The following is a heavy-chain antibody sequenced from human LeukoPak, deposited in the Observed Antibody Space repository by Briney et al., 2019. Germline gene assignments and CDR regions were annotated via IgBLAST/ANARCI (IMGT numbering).Heavy chain of an antibody. D-gene: IGHD3-16*01. CDR1: GFTFSSYS. J-gene: IGHJ6*02. CDR2: ISGSGGST. CDR3: ANPGDEPYYGMDV. Sequence: PGGSLRLSCAASGFTFSSYSMNWVRQAPGKGLEWVSAISGSGGSTYYADSVKGRFTISRDNSKNTLYLQMNSLRAEDTAVYYCANPGDEPYYGMDVWGQGTTVTVSS. V-gene: IGHV3-23*01.